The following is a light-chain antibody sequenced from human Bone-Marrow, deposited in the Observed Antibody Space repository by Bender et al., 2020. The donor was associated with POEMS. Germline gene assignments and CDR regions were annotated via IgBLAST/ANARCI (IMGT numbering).Light chain of an antibody. CDR2: EVS. V-gene: IGLV2-11*01. Sequence: QAALTQPRSVSVSPGQSVTISCTGTSSNVGSYKYVYWFQQYPGKAPELIIYEVSERPSGVSNRFSGSKSGNTASLTISGLQAEDEADYYCCSFTSSDTYVFGPGTKVTVL. CDR3: CSFTSSDTYV. J-gene: IGLJ1*01. CDR1: SSNVGSYKY.